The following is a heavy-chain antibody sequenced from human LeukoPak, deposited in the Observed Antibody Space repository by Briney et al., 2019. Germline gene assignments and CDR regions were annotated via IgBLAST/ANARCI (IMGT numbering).Heavy chain of an antibody. CDR3: ARHLGNSYGMYYYYGMDV. D-gene: IGHD5-18*01. CDR1: GYSFTSCW. Sequence: GESLKISCKGSGYSFTSCWIGWVRQMPGKGLEWMGIIYPGDSDTRYSPSFQGQVTISADKSISTAYLQWSSLKASDTAMYYCARHLGNSYGMYYYYGMDVWGQGTTVTVSS. J-gene: IGHJ6*02. CDR2: IYPGDSDT. V-gene: IGHV5-51*01.